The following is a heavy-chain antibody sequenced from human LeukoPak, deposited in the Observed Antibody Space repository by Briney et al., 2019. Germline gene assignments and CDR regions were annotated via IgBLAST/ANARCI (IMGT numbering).Heavy chain of an antibody. D-gene: IGHD2-15*01. J-gene: IGHJ4*02. CDR2: INPNSGGT. V-gene: IGHV1-2*02. CDR3: ARGELRSGGSCYIIDY. CDR1: GYTFTGYY. Sequence: ASVKVSCKASGYTFTGYYMHWVRQAPGQGLEWMGWINPNSGGTNYAQRFQGRVTMTRDTSISTAYMEPSRLRSDDTAVYYCARGELRSGGSCYIIDYWGQGTLVTVSS.